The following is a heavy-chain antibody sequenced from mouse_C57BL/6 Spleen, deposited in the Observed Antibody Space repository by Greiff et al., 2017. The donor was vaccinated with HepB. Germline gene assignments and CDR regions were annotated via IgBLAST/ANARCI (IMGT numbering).Heavy chain of an antibody. CDR3: AREAYYSNYVNYAMDY. Sequence: VKLMESGAELARPGASVKLSCKASGYTFTSYGISWVKQRTGQGLEWIGEIYPRSGNTYYNEKFKGKATLTADKSSSTAYMELRSLTSEDSAVYFCAREAYYSNYVNYAMDYWGQGTSVTVSS. CDR2: IYPRSGNT. CDR1: GYTFTSYG. J-gene: IGHJ4*01. D-gene: IGHD2-5*01. V-gene: IGHV1-81*01.